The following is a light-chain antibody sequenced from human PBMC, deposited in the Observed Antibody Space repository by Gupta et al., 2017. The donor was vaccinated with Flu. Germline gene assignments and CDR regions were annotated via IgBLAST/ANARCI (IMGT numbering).Light chain of an antibody. CDR1: QSISSSY. Sequence: SPWESATLSGRASQSISSSYLAWYQQKPGQAPRLLIYGASSRATGIPDRFSGSGSGTDFTLTISRLEPEDFAVYYCQQYGTSALVTFGPGTKVDIK. CDR2: GAS. V-gene: IGKV3-20*01. J-gene: IGKJ3*01. CDR3: QQYGTSALVT.